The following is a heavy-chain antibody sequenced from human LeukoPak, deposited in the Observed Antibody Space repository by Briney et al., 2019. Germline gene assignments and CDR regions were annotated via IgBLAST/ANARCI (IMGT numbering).Heavy chain of an antibody. V-gene: IGHV3-48*04. CDR1: GFTFSSYA. CDR3: TGPVLGASAS. J-gene: IGHJ5*02. D-gene: IGHD1-26*01. Sequence: PGGSLRLSCAASGFTFSSYAMSWVRQAPGKGLEWVSYISSSGSGSIIYYADSVKGRFTISRDNAKNSLYLQMNSLRAEDTAVYYCTGPVLGASASWGQGTLVTVSS. CDR2: ISSSGSGSII.